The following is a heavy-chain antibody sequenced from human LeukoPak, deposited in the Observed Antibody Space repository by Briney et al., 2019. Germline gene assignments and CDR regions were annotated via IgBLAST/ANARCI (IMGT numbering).Heavy chain of an antibody. CDR2: ISGSGGST. CDR3: AKVPYRSGWYGLYYFDY. Sequence: GGSLRLSCAASGFTFSSYAMSWVRQAPGKGLEWVSAISGSGGSTYYADSVKGRFTISRDNSKNTLYLQMNSLRAEDTAVYYCAKVPYRSGWYGLYYFDYWGQGTLVTVSS. CDR1: GFTFSSYA. J-gene: IGHJ4*02. D-gene: IGHD6-19*01. V-gene: IGHV3-23*01.